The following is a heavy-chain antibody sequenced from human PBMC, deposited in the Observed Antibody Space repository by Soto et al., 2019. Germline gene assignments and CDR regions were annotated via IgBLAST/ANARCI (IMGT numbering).Heavy chain of an antibody. J-gene: IGHJ4*02. CDR2: ISGSGVST. V-gene: IGHV3-23*01. CDR3: AKRDYYDSATFSPLFES. CDR1: GFTFSSYA. D-gene: IGHD3-22*01. Sequence: PGGSLRLSCASSGFTFSSYAMSLVRQAPGKGLEWVSAISGSGVSTYYADSVKGRFTISRDNSKNTLYLQMNSLRAEDTAIYHCAKRDYYDSATFSPLFESWGQGVLVTVS.